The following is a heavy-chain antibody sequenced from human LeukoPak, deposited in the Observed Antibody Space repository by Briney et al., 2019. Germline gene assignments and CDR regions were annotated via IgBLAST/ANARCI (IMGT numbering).Heavy chain of an antibody. CDR1: GGSFRGYY. J-gene: IGHJ4*02. D-gene: IGHD2-2*01. CDR2: INHSGST. CDR3: ASTERCSTTCPLDY. V-gene: IGHV4-34*01. Sequence: PSETLSLTCAVYGGSFRGYYWSWIRQPPGKGLEWIGEINHSGSTNYNPSLKSRVAISLDTSMKRFSLKLNSVTAADTAVYYCASTERCSTTCPLDYWGQGTLVTVSS.